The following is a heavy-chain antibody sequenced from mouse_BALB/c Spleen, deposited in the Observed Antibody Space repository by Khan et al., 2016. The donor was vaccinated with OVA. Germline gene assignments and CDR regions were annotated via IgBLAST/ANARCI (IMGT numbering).Heavy chain of an antibody. Sequence: DVKLQESGPGLVKPSQSLSLTCTVTGYSITSVYAWNWIRQFPGNKLEWMGYIRSSGSTNYNPALKSRISITRDTSKNQFFLQLNSVTTEDTATYYCARDGSRYNYAMDYWGQGTSVTVSS. CDR3: ARDGSRYNYAMDY. D-gene: IGHD2-3*01. CDR1: GYSITSVYA. J-gene: IGHJ4*01. CDR2: IRSSGST. V-gene: IGHV3-2*02.